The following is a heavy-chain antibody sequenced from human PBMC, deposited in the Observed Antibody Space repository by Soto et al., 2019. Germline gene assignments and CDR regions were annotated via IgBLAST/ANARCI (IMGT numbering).Heavy chain of an antibody. D-gene: IGHD3-22*01. CDR3: ARDVRYYDSSGDEAYFQH. CDR1: GYTFTSYG. V-gene: IGHV1-18*01. J-gene: IGHJ1*01. CDR2: ISAYNGNT. Sequence: GASVKVSCKASGYTFTSYGISWVRQAPGQGLEWMGWISAYNGNTNYAQKLQGRATMTTDTSTSTAYMELRSLRSDDTAVYYCARDVRYYDSSGDEAYFQHWGQGTLVTVSS.